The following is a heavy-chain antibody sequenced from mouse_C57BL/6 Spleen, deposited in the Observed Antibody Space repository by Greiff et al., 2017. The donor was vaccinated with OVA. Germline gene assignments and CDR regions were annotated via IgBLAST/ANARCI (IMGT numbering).Heavy chain of an antibody. CDR3: TREGNPFYYYGSSYAMDY. CDR2: ISSGGDYI. V-gene: IGHV5-9-1*02. D-gene: IGHD1-1*01. Sequence: EVKLMESGAGLVKPGGSLKLSCAASGFTFSSYAMSWVRQTPEKRLEWVAYISSGGDYIYYADTVKGRFTISRDNARNTLYLQMSSLKSEDTAMYYCTREGNPFYYYGSSYAMDYWGQGTSVTVSS. J-gene: IGHJ4*01. CDR1: GFTFSSYA.